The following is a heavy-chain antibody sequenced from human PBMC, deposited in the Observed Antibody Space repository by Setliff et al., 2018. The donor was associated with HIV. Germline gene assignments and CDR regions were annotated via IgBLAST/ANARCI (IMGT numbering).Heavy chain of an antibody. Sequence: ASVKVSCKASGGTFSRYAISWVRQAPGQGLEWMGGVIPIAGTANYAQKFQGRVTITADKSTSTAYMELTSLRFDDTAMYYCVRGVQSPPHYSYYYMDVWGEGTMVTVSS. J-gene: IGHJ6*03. CDR3: VRGVQSPPHYSYYYMDV. D-gene: IGHD3-3*01. V-gene: IGHV1-69*06. CDR1: GGTFSRYA. CDR2: VIPIAGTA.